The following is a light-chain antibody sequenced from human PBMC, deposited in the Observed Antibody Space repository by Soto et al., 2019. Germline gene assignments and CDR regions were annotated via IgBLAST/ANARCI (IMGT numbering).Light chain of an antibody. CDR1: QSISSW. CDR3: QQYNSYWT. V-gene: IGKV1-5*03. J-gene: IGKJ1*01. Sequence: IQMTQTPSTRAATVGYSVPITIRASQSISSWLAWYQQKPGKAPKLLIYKASSLESGVPSRFSGSGSGTEFTLTISSLQPDDFATYYRQQYNSYWTFGQGTKVDIK. CDR2: KAS.